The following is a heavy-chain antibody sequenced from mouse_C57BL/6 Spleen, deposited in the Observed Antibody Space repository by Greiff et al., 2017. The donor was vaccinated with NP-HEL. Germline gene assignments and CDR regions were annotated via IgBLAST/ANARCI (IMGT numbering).Heavy chain of an antibody. J-gene: IGHJ3*01. CDR1: GYTFTSYW. CDR2: IDPSDSEP. Sequence: QVQLQQPGAELVRPGSSVKLSCKASGYTFTSYWMHWVKQRPIQGLEWIGNIDPSDSEPHYNQKFKDKATLTVDKYSSTAYMQLSSLTSEDSAVYYWARERNRNEAWVAYWGQGTLVTVAA. D-gene: IGHD2-14*01. CDR3: ARERNRNEAWVAY. V-gene: IGHV1-52*01.